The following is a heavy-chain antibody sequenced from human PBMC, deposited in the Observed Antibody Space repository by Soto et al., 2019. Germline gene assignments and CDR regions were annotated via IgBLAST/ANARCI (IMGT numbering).Heavy chain of an antibody. D-gene: IGHD6-19*01. CDR2: ISSSSNAI. J-gene: IGHJ4*02. CDR3: ARGGSSGWFFLDY. Sequence: GGSLRLSCAASGFTFSTYEMYWVRQAPGKGLEWVSYISSSSNAIYYGDSVKGRFTISRDNAKNSLHLRMSSLRAEDTAIYYCARGGSSGWFFLDYWGQGALGTV. CDR1: GFTFSTYE. V-gene: IGHV3-48*03.